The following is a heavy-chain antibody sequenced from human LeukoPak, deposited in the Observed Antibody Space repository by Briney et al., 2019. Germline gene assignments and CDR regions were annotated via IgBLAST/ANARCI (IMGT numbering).Heavy chain of an antibody. CDR2: IKSKTDGGTT. CDR1: GFTFSNAW. CDR3: TTGVDTAMAYGAVAYYFDY. D-gene: IGHD5-18*01. Sequence: GGSLRLSCAASGFTFSNAWMSWVRQAPGKGLEWVGRIKSKTDGGTTDYAAPVKGRFTISRDDSKNTLYLQMNSLKTEDTAVYYCTTGVDTAMAYGAVAYYFDYWGQGTLVTVSS. J-gene: IGHJ4*02. V-gene: IGHV3-15*01.